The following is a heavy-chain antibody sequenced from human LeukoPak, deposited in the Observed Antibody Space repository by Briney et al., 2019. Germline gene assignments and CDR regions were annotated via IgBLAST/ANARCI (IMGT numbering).Heavy chain of an antibody. Sequence: HPGGSLRLSCAASGFTFSSYEMNWVRQAPGKGLEWVSYISSSSSTIYYADSVKGRFTISRDNAKNSLYLQMNSLRAEDTAVFYCARDLWSSGWDYWGQGTLVTVSS. CDR3: ARDLWSSGWDY. J-gene: IGHJ4*02. D-gene: IGHD6-19*01. CDR2: ISSSSSTI. V-gene: IGHV3-48*01. CDR1: GFTFSSYE.